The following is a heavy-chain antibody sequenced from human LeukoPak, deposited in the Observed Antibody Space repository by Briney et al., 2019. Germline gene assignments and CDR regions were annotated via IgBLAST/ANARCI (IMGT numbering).Heavy chain of an antibody. V-gene: IGHV1-2*02. CDR1: GYTFTVNY. D-gene: IGHD6-19*01. Sequence: GASVKVSCKASGYTFTVNYMHWVRQAPGQGLEWMGWIHPNSGGTNYAQKFQGRVTMTRDTSISTAYMELSRLRSDDTAVYYCARMGIAVAGRHPPYYYYMDVWGKGTTVTVSS. CDR3: ARMGIAVAGRHPPYYYYMDV. J-gene: IGHJ6*03. CDR2: IHPNSGGT.